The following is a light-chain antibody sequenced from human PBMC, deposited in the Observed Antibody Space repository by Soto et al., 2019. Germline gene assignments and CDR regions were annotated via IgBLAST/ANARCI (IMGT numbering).Light chain of an antibody. CDR3: QSFDSSLGGWV. CDR2: GNS. CDR1: SSNIGAGYD. J-gene: IGLJ3*02. V-gene: IGLV1-40*01. Sequence: QSVLTQPPSVSGAPGQRVTISCTGSSSNIGAGYDVHWYQQLPGTAPKLLIYGNSNRPSGVPDRFSGSKSGTSASLAITGFRAEDGADYNCQSFDSSLGGWVFGGGPKPTVL.